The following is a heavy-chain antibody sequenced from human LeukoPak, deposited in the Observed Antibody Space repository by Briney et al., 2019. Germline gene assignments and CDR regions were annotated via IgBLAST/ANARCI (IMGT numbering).Heavy chain of an antibody. J-gene: IGHJ4*02. V-gene: IGHV3-30*02. D-gene: IGHD6-19*01. CDR3: AKGSWAVPAHY. Sequence: GGSLRLSCAASGFSFGSHGMHWVRQPPGKGLEWVAFIWYDGSDKYHADSVKDRFTISRDNSKNTLHLQMSSLRAEDAGVYYCAKGSWAVPAHYGGQGTLVTVSS. CDR1: GFSFGSHG. CDR2: IWYDGSDK.